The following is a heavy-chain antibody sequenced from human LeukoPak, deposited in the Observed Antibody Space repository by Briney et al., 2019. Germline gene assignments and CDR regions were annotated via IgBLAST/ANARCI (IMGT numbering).Heavy chain of an antibody. CDR2: INPNSGGA. Sequence: ASVKVSCKASGYTFTGYYMHWVRQAPGQGLEWMGWINPNSGGANYAQKFQGRVTMTRDTSISTAYMELSRLRSDDTAVYYCARSPQYGSGIYYNWFDPWGQGTLVNVSS. V-gene: IGHV1-2*02. J-gene: IGHJ5*02. CDR1: GYTFTGYY. CDR3: ARSPQYGSGIYYNWFDP. D-gene: IGHD3-10*01.